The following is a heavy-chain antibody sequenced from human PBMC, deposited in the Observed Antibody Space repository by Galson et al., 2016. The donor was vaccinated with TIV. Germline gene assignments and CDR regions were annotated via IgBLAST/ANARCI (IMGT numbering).Heavy chain of an antibody. V-gene: IGHV2-70*11. CDR2: IDWDDDK. CDR3: ARISGYYDSSGHYIPRSFDY. D-gene: IGHD3-22*01. CDR1: GFSLNTDGVC. J-gene: IGHJ4*02. Sequence: PALVKPTQTLTLTCTFSGFSLNTDGVCVTWIRQPPGKALEWLARIDWDDDKSYSPSLKTRLTISKDTSKNQVVLTMTNMDPVDTATYYCARISGYYDSSGHYIPRSFDYWGQGALVTVSS.